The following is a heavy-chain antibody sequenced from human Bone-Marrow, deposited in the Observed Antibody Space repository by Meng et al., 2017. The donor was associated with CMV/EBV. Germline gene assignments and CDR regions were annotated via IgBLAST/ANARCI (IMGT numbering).Heavy chain of an antibody. CDR1: LRSYA. J-gene: IGHJ4*02. D-gene: IGHD6-13*01. V-gene: IGHV1-69*01. Sequence: LRSYAISWVRQAPGQGLEWMGGIIPIFGTANYAQKFQGRVTITADESTSTAYMELSSLRSEDTAVYYCARAERFSSTLIAAAGYYFDYWGQGTLVTVSS. CDR2: IIPIFGTA. CDR3: ARAERFSSTLIAAAGYYFDY.